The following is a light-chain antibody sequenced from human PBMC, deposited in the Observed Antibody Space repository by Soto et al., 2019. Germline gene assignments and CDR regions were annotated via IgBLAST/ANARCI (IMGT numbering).Light chain of an antibody. V-gene: IGLV1-40*01. Sequence: QSVLTQPPSVSGAPGQRVTISCTGSSSNIGAGYDVHWYQQLPGTAPKHLISGNSNRPSGVPDRFSGSKSGTSASLAITGLQAEDEADYYCQSYDSSLSGYVFGTGTKLTVL. J-gene: IGLJ1*01. CDR3: QSYDSSLSGYV. CDR1: SSNIGAGYD. CDR2: GNS.